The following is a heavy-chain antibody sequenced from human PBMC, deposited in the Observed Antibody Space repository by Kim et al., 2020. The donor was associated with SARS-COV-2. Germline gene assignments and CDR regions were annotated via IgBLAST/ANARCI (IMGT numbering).Heavy chain of an antibody. V-gene: IGHV3-23*01. CDR3: AKGGERSNYYSWYFDV. D-gene: IGHD3-22*01. CDR2: TGGSADRT. Sequence: GGSLRLSCAASGFTFSTSGMSWVRQAPGKGLVWVSSTGGSADRTFYADSVKGRFTISRDDAKNTLYLQMNSLRAEDSAVYYCAKGGERSNYYSWYFDVWGRGTLLTASA. J-gene: IGHJ2*01. CDR1: GFTFSTSG.